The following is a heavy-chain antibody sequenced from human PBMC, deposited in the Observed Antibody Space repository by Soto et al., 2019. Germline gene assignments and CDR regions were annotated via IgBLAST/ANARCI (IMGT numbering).Heavy chain of an antibody. V-gene: IGHV1-69*06. CDR3: ARASSWHQKDDYYGMDV. D-gene: IGHD6-13*01. Sequence: QVQLVQSGAEVKKPGSSVKVSCKASGGTFSSYAISWVRQAPGQGLEWMGGIIPIFGTANYAQKFQGRVTITADKSTSTAYMELSSLRSEDTAVYYCARASSWHQKDDYYGMDVWGQGTTVTVSS. CDR2: IIPIFGTA. J-gene: IGHJ6*02. CDR1: GGTFSSYA.